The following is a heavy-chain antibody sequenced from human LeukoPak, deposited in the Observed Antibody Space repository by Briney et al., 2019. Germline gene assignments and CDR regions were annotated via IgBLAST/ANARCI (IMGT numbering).Heavy chain of an antibody. Sequence: GGSLRLSCAASGFTFSSYAMSWVRQAPGKGLEWVSAISGSGGSTYYADSVKGRFTISRDNSKNTLYLQMNSLRAEDTAVYYCAKPSEKWELRSNFDYWGQGTLVTVSS. CDR3: AKPSEKWELRSNFDY. V-gene: IGHV3-23*01. D-gene: IGHD1-26*01. J-gene: IGHJ4*02. CDR2: ISGSGGST. CDR1: GFTFSSYA.